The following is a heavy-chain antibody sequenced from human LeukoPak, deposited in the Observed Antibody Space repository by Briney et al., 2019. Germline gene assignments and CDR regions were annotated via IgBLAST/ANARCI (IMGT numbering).Heavy chain of an antibody. CDR2: IKQDGSEK. Sequence: GGSLRLSCAGSGFTFSSYWMSWVRQAPGKGLEWVANIKQDGSEKYYVDSVKGRFTISRDNAKNSLYLQMNSLRVEDTAVNYCVREARERGGFDYWGQGTLVTVPS. V-gene: IGHV3-7*01. J-gene: IGHJ4*02. CDR3: VREARERGGFDY. CDR1: GFTFSSYW. D-gene: IGHD5-24*01.